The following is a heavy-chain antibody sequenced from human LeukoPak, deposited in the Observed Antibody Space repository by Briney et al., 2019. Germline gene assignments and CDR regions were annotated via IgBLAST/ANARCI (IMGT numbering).Heavy chain of an antibody. Sequence: PGGSLRLSCAASGFTFSSYAMHWVRQAPGKGLEWVAVISYDGSNKYYADSVKGRFTISGDNSKNTLYLQMNSLRAEDTAVYYCARDTAAGTVDYWGQGTLVTVSS. D-gene: IGHD6-13*01. CDR1: GFTFSSYA. CDR2: ISYDGSNK. V-gene: IGHV3-30-3*01. J-gene: IGHJ4*02. CDR3: ARDTAAGTVDY.